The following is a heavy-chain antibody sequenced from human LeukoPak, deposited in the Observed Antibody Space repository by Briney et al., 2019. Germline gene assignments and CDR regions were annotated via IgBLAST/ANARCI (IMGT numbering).Heavy chain of an antibody. CDR1: DGSINSDF. J-gene: IGHJ5*02. CDR3: ARQSSSWYEINWFDP. CDR2: IRYSGRT. Sequence: SETLSLTCTASDGSINSDFWTWIRQPPGKGLEWIGYIRYSGRTSYNPSLKSRVTISVDTSKNQFSLKLSSVTAADTAVYYCARQSSSWYEINWFDPWGQGTLVTVSS. D-gene: IGHD6-13*01. V-gene: IGHV4-59*08.